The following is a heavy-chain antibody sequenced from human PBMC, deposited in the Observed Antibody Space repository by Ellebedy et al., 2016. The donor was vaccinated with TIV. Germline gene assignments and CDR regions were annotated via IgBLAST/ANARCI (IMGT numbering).Heavy chain of an antibody. V-gene: IGHV3-48*02. CDR2: ISSSSSTI. CDR3: ARDSPTHCSSTSCYFD. CDR1: GFTFSSYS. Sequence: GESLKISXAASGFTFSSYSMNWVRQAPGKGLEWVSYISSSSSTIYYADSVKGRFTISRDNAKNSLYLQMNSLRDEDTAVYYCARDSPTHCSSTSCYFDWGQGTLVTVSS. J-gene: IGHJ4*02. D-gene: IGHD2-2*01.